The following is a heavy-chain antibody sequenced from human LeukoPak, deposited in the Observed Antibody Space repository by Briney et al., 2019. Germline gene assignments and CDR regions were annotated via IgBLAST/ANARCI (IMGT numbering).Heavy chain of an antibody. CDR2: IYHGETT. J-gene: IGHJ4*02. Sequence: PSQTLSLTCGVSGASINSAGYSWTWIRQPPGKGLEWIGYIYHGETTYFNPSLKSRVTISIDESKNHFSLRLNSVTAADTAVYYCASGPMTTVTHPSLDYWGQGTLVTVSS. CDR3: ASGPMTTVTHPSLDY. CDR1: GASINSAGYS. V-gene: IGHV4-30-2*01. D-gene: IGHD4-17*01.